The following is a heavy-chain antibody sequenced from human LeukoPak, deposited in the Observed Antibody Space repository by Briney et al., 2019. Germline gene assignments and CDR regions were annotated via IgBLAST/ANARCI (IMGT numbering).Heavy chain of an antibody. CDR3: ARDLYSSSYRGAFDI. CDR1: GFTFSDYY. J-gene: IGHJ3*02. V-gene: IGHV3-11*01. CDR2: ISSSGSTI. Sequence: GGSLRLSCAASGFTFSDYYMSWIRQAPGKGLEWVSYISSSGSTIYYADSVKGRFTISRDNAKNSLYLQMNSLRAEDTAVYYCARDLYSSSYRGAFDIWGQGTMVTVSS. D-gene: IGHD6-13*01.